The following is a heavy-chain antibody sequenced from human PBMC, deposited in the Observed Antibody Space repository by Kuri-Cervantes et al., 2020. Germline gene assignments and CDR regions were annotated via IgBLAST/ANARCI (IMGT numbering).Heavy chain of an antibody. D-gene: IGHD3-22*01. CDR1: GFTFSSYA. CDR2: ISGSGGST. V-gene: IGHV3-23*01. CDR3: ARDPYDSSGYYNDY. J-gene: IGHJ4*02. Sequence: GGSLRLSCAASGFTFSSYAMSWVRQAPGKGLEWVSAISGSGGSTYYADSVKGRFTISRDNAKNSLYLQMNSLRAEDTAVYYCARDPYDSSGYYNDYWGQGTVVTVSS.